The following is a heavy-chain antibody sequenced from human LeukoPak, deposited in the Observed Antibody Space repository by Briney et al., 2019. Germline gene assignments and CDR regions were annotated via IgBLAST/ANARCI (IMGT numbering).Heavy chain of an antibody. V-gene: IGHV3-21*01. CDR1: GFTLSSYS. D-gene: IGHD6-13*01. Sequence: GGSLRLSCAASGFTLSSYSMNWVRQAPGKGLEWVSSITTRSSYIYYADSVEGRFTISRDDAKSSLYLQMSSLRAEDTAVYYCARDPAAAGSVWLDPWGQGILVTVSS. J-gene: IGHJ5*02. CDR3: ARDPAAAGSVWLDP. CDR2: ITTRSSYI.